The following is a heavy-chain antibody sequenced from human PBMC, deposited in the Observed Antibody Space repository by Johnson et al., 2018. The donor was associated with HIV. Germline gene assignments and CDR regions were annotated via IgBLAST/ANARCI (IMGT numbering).Heavy chain of an antibody. CDR1: GFTFSDYY. CDR3: ATLGGTVTTRAIAQPHDAFDI. CDR2: ISSGGTTI. V-gene: IGHV3-11*04. J-gene: IGHJ3*02. Sequence: VQLVESGGGLVKPGGSLRLSCVASGFTFSDYYMTWIRQAPVKGLEWLSYISSGGTTIYYSDSVKGRFTISRDNSKNTLYLQMNSLRAEDTAVYYCATLGGTVTTRAIAQPHDAFDIWGHGTMVTVSS. D-gene: IGHD4-17*01.